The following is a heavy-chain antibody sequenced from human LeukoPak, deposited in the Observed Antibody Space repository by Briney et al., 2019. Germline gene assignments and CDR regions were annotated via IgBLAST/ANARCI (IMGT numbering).Heavy chain of an antibody. CDR1: GFTFSSYA. D-gene: IGHD2-21*02. Sequence: SGGSLRPSCAASGFTFSSYAMHWVRQAPGKGLEYVSAISSNGGSTYYANSVKGRFTISRDNSKNTLYLQMGSLRAEDMAVYYCARGPVVVTALDYWGQGTLVTVSS. J-gene: IGHJ4*02. V-gene: IGHV3-64*01. CDR2: ISSNGGST. CDR3: ARGPVVVTALDY.